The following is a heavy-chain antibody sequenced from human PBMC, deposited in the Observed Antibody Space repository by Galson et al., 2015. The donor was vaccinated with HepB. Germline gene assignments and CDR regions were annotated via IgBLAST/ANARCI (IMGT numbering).Heavy chain of an antibody. CDR1: GFTFSSYG. J-gene: IGHJ4*02. Sequence: SLRLSCAASGFTFSSYGMHWVRQAPGKGLEWVAVIWYDGSNKYYADSVKGRISISRDNSKNTVYLQMNSLRAEDTAVYYCARGTAAVFVADYWGQGTLVTVSS. V-gene: IGHV3-33*01. CDR3: ARGTAAVFVADY. CDR2: IWYDGSNK. D-gene: IGHD6-13*01.